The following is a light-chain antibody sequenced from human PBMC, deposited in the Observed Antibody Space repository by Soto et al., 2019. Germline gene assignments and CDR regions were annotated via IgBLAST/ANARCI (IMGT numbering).Light chain of an antibody. Sequence: DIQMTQSPSSLSASVGDRVIITCRTSQSISNYLNWYQHKPGKAPKVLISAASNLQSGVPSRFSGSGSGTDFTLTISSLEPEDFAVYYCQQRSNWPPFTFGPGTKVDIK. CDR1: QSISNY. CDR3: QQRSNWPPFT. V-gene: IGKV1-39*01. CDR2: AAS. J-gene: IGKJ3*01.